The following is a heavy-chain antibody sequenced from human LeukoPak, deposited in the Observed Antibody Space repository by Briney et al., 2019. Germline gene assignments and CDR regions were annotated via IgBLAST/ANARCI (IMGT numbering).Heavy chain of an antibody. Sequence: PSETLSLTCTVSGGSISSYYWSWIRQPPGKGLGWIGYIYYSGSTNYNPSLKSRVTISVDTSKNQFSLKLSSVTAADTAVYYCARVTVTTPNWFDPWGQGTLVTVSS. CDR1: GGSISSYY. V-gene: IGHV4-59*12. D-gene: IGHD4-17*01. J-gene: IGHJ5*02. CDR3: ARVTVTTPNWFDP. CDR2: IYYSGST.